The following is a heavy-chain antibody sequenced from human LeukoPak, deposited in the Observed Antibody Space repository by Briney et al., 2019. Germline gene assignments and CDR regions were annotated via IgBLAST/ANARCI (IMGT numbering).Heavy chain of an antibody. V-gene: IGHV4-30-4*01. Sequence: PSQTLSLTCTVSGGSISSGDYYWSWIRQPPGKGLEWIGEINHSGSTNYNPSLKSRVTISVDTSKNQFSLKLSSVTAADTAVYYCARVSVYDFWSGYYNYFDYWGQGTLVTVSS. D-gene: IGHD3-3*01. CDR2: INHSGST. CDR3: ARVSVYDFWSGYYNYFDY. CDR1: GGSISSGDYY. J-gene: IGHJ4*02.